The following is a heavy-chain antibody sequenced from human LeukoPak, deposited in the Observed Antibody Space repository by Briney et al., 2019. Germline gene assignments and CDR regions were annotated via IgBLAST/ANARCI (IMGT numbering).Heavy chain of an antibody. Sequence: ASVKVSCKASGYTFTGYYMHWVRQAPGQGLEWMGRINPNSGGTNYAQKFQSRVPMTRDTSISTAYMELSRLRSDDTAVYYCARGVYDFWSGPTDAFDIWGQGTMVTVSS. CDR2: INPNSGGT. D-gene: IGHD3-3*01. CDR1: GYTFTGYY. CDR3: ARGVYDFWSGPTDAFDI. J-gene: IGHJ3*02. V-gene: IGHV1-2*06.